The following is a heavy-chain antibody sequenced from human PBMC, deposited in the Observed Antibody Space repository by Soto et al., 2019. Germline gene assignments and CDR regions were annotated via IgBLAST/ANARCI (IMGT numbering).Heavy chain of an antibody. CDR2: IIPICGTE. J-gene: IGHJ6*01. Sequence: QVQLVQSGAEVKKPGSSVKVSCKVSGGTFSSHSINWVRQAPGQGPEWMGGIIPICGTENYAQKFQGRVTITADESTSTAYMELSSLTSEDTALYYCSTSVYWSTTRCYYFYGLDVWGQGTRVIGSS. CDR1: GGTFSSHS. V-gene: IGHV1-69*01. D-gene: IGHD2-2*01. CDR3: STSVYWSTTRCYYFYGLDV.